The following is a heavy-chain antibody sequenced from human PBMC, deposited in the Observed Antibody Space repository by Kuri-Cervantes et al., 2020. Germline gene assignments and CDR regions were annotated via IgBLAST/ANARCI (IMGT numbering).Heavy chain of an antibody. D-gene: IGHD5-18*01. CDR1: GYTFTSYY. J-gene: IGHJ4*02. CDR2: INPSGGST. V-gene: IGHV1-46*01. Sequence: SVKVSCKASGYTFTSYYMHWVRQAPGQGLEWMGIINPSGGSTSHAQKFQGRVTITRDTSTSTVYMELSSLRSEDTAVYYCARTNVDTAMVTYYYFDYWGQGTLVTVSS. CDR3: ARTNVDTAMVTYYYFDY.